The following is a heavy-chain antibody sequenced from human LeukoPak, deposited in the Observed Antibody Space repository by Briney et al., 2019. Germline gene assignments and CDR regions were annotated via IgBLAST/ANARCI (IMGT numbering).Heavy chain of an antibody. CDR2: IYYSGST. CDR1: GGPISSYY. V-gene: IGHV4-59*01. Sequence: SSETLSLTCTVSGGPISSYYWSWIRQPPGKGLEWIGYIYYSGSTNYNPSLKSRVTISVDTSKNQFSLKLSSVTAADTAVYYCARAAGDSSGYSEYYYYGMDVWGQGTTVTVSS. J-gene: IGHJ6*02. D-gene: IGHD3-22*01. CDR3: ARAAGDSSGYSEYYYYGMDV.